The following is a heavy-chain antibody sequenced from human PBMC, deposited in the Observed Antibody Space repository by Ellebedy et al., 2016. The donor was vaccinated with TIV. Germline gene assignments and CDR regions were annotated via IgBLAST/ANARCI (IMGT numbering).Heavy chain of an antibody. CDR1: GGSVRSTTYY. CDR3: AKELKDSAGATVGFDS. CDR2: ITDISESGGRR. J-gene: IGHJ4*02. V-gene: IGHV3-23*01. D-gene: IGHD1-26*01. Sequence: PGGSLRLSCSVSGGSVRSTTYYWSWVRQAPGKGLEWVSAITDISESGGRRFYAGSMKGRFTISRDDLKNTLFLQMNNLRTEDTAVYYCAKELKDSAGATVGFDSWGQGTLVTVSS.